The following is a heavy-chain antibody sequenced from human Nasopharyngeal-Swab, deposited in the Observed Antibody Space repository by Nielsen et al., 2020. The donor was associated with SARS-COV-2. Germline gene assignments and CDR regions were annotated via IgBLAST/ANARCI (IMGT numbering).Heavy chain of an antibody. CDR3: AKMAGYSSSWYGSSLIDY. CDR2: ISYDGSNK. V-gene: IGHV3-30*18. D-gene: IGHD6-13*01. Sequence: SCAAAGFAFCSYGMHWVRQAPGKGLEWVAVISYDGSNKYYADSVKGRFTISRDNSKNTLYLQMNSLRAEDTAVYYCAKMAGYSSSWYGSSLIDYWGQGTLVTVSS. J-gene: IGHJ4*02. CDR1: GFAFCSYG.